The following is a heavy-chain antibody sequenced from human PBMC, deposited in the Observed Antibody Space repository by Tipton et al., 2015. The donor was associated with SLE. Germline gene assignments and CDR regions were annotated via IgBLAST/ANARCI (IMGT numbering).Heavy chain of an antibody. D-gene: IGHD3-3*01. J-gene: IGHJ3*02. Sequence: LRLSCAVYGGSFSGYYWSWIRQPPGKGLEWIGEINHSGSTNYNPSLKSRVTISVDTSKNQFSLKLSSVTAADTAVYYCARDGYYDFWSGKGAFDIWGQGTMVPVSS. V-gene: IGHV4-34*01. CDR2: INHSGST. CDR3: ARDGYYDFWSGKGAFDI. CDR1: GGSFSGYY.